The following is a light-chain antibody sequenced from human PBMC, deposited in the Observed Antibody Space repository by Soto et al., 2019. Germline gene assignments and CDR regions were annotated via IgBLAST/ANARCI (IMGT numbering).Light chain of an antibody. Sequence: QSDLTQPRSVSGSPGQSVTISCTGTSSDVGDYNYVSWYQQHPGKAPKLLIYAVNMRPSGVPDRFSGSKSGNTASLTISGLQAEDEADYSCCSYAGSYTWVFGGGTKLTVL. CDR2: AVN. CDR3: CSYAGSYTWV. V-gene: IGLV2-11*01. J-gene: IGLJ3*02. CDR1: SSDVGDYNY.